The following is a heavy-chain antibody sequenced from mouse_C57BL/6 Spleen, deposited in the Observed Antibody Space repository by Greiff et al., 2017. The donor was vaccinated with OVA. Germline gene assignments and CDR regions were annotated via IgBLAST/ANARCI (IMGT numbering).Heavy chain of an antibody. CDR2: IDPENGGT. CDR3: TRGKGRRAMDY. Sequence: QVQLQQSGAELVRPGASVTLSCKASGYTFTDYEMHWVKQTPVHGLEWIGAIDPENGGTAYNQKFKGKAILTADKSSSTAYMELSSLTSEDSAVYYCTRGKGRRAMDYWGQGTSVTVSS. D-gene: IGHD1-1*01. J-gene: IGHJ4*01. V-gene: IGHV1-15*01. CDR1: GYTFTDYE.